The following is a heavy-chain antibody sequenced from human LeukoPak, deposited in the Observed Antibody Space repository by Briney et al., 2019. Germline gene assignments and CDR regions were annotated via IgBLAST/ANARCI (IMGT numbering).Heavy chain of an antibody. CDR3: TRDWGQGGYDESGY. D-gene: IGHD5-12*01. CDR1: GFTFSDHF. V-gene: IGHV3-21*01. CDR2: ISGSSSYI. Sequence: PGGSLRLSCAASGFTFSDHFMDWVRQAPGKGLEWVSSISGSSSYIHYADSVKGRFTISRDNAMNSLYLQMNSLSAEDTAVYYCTRDWGQGGYDESGYWGQGALVTVSS. J-gene: IGHJ4*02.